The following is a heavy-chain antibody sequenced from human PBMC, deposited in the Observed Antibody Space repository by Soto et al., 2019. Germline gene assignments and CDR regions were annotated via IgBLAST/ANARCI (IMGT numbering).Heavy chain of an antibody. J-gene: IGHJ4*02. D-gene: IGHD3-10*01. CDR3: ARDHDYYGSGSHQYTFDY. CDR2: ISSSSSYI. V-gene: IGHV3-21*01. CDR1: GFTFSSYS. Sequence: GGSLRLSCAAAGFTFSSYSMNWVRQAPGKGLEWVSSISSSSSYIYYADSVKGRFTISRDNAKNSLYLQMNSLRAEDTAVYYCARDHDYYGSGSHQYTFDYWGQGTLVTVSS.